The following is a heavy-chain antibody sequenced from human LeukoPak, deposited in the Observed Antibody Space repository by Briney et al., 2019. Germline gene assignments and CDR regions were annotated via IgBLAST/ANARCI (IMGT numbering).Heavy chain of an antibody. CDR1: GYSFTSYW. CDR2: IYPGDSDT. D-gene: IGHD6-19*01. J-gene: IGHJ5*02. Sequence: GASLKISCKASGYSFTSYWIGWVRQIPGEGLEWIGIIYPGDSDTRYSPSFQGQVTISADKSISTAYLQWSSLKASDTAMYYCARLSKYSSGWYWFDPWGQGTLVTVS. V-gene: IGHV5-51*01. CDR3: ARLSKYSSGWYWFDP.